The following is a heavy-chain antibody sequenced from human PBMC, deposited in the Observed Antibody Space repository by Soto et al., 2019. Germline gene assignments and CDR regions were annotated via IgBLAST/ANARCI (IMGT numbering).Heavy chain of an antibody. CDR1: GFTFSGSA. Sequence: PGGSLRLSCAASGFTFSGSAMHWVRQASGKGLEWVGRIRSKANSYATAYAASVKGRFTISRDDSKNTAYLQMNSLKTEDTAVYYCTRGWYDSSGYSITDRWGQETLVTVSS. CDR3: TRGWYDSSGYSITDR. V-gene: IGHV3-73*01. D-gene: IGHD3-22*01. J-gene: IGHJ5*02. CDR2: IRSKANSYAT.